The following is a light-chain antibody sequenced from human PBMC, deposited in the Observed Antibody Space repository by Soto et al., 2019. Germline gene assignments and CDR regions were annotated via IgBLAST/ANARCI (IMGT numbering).Light chain of an antibody. CDR3: QYNWT. J-gene: IGKJ2*01. Sequence: DIQMTQSPSTLSASVGDRATITCRASQSIGRFLAWYQHQPGKAPKLLIYDASSLENGVPSRFSGSGAETDFTLTVSRLQPEDFASYYCQYNWTFGQGTKVDIK. CDR1: QSIGRF. CDR2: DAS. V-gene: IGKV1-5*01.